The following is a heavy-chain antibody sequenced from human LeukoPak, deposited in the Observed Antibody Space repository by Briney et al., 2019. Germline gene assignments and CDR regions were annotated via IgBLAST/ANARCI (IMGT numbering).Heavy chain of an antibody. CDR3: ARDQAFLTTFDY. CDR1: GYSISSGYY. D-gene: IGHD4-11*01. V-gene: IGHV4-38-2*02. J-gene: IGHJ4*02. CDR2: IYHSGST. Sequence: KPSETLSLTCTVSGYSISSGYYWGWIRQPPGKGLEWIGSIYHSGSTYYNPSLKSRVTISVDTSKNQFSLKLSSVTAADTAVYYCARDQAFLTTFDYWSQGTLATVSS.